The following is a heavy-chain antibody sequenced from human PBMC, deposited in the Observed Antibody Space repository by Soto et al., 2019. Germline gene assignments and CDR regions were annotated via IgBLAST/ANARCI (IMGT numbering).Heavy chain of an antibody. CDR2: IKQDGSEK. CDR3: ASPTHDYGGNPDAFDI. V-gene: IGHV3-7*05. CDR1: GFTFTRSW. Sequence: GGSLRLSCAASGFTFTRSWINWVRQAPGKGLEWVANIKQDGSEKYYVDSVKGRFTISRDNAKNSLYLQMNSLRAEDTAVYYCASPTHDYGGNPDAFDIWGQGTMVTVSS. D-gene: IGHD4-17*01. J-gene: IGHJ3*02.